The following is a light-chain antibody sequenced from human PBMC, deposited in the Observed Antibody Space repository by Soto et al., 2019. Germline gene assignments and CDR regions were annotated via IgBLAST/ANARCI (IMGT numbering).Light chain of an antibody. CDR2: GAS. CDR1: PSVSNNY. Sequence: SPRTLSLSLGIRATLSCRASPSVSNNYSAWYQHKPGRTPELLIHGASRLQSCVPARFSGSGSGRNYSPRTNSILQPEDATTYCQQAHSSYTPFGQGTRLEIK. V-gene: IGKV1-5*01. CDR3: QQAHSSYTP. J-gene: IGKJ5*01.